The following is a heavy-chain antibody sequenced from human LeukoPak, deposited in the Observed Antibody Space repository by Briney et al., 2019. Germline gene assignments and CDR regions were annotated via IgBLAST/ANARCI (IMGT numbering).Heavy chain of an antibody. Sequence: ASVKVSCKTSGYTFISYAISWVRQAPGQGLEWMGWINTNTGNPTYAQGFFTGRYVFSLDTSVNTAYLQITGLKADDTAVYYCGRDPKLGIRGYTYGYIDFWGQGTLVTVAS. V-gene: IGHV7-4-1*02. CDR2: INTNTGNP. J-gene: IGHJ4*02. CDR1: GYTFISYA. CDR3: GRDPKLGIRGYTYGYIDF. D-gene: IGHD5-18*01.